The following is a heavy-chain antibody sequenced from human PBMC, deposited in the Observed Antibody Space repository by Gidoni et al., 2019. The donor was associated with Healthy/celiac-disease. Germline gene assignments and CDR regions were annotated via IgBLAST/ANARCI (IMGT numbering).Heavy chain of an antibody. V-gene: IGHV1-8*01. CDR3: AREGYRGAFDI. Sequence: QVQLVQSGAEVKMPGASVKVSCKDSGYTFPSYDSNWVRQATVQGLEWMGRMNPNSGNTGYAQKFQGRVTMTRNTSISTAYMELSSLRSEDTAVYYCAREGYRGAFDIWGQGTMVTVSS. J-gene: IGHJ3*02. D-gene: IGHD2-2*02. CDR1: GYTFPSYD. CDR2: MNPNSGNT.